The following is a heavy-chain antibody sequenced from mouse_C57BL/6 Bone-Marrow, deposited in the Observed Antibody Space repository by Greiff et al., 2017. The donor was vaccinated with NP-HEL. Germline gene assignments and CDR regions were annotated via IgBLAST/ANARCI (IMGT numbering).Heavy chain of an antibody. D-gene: IGHD1-1*01. J-gene: IGHJ3*01. Sequence: VQLQQSGAELVRPGASVKLSCTASGFNIKDDYMHWVKQRPEQGLEWIGWIDPENGDTEYASKFQGKATITADTSSNTAYLQLSSLTSEDTAVYYCTTHPYCYGSSGGGQGTLVTVSA. CDR1: GFNIKDDY. V-gene: IGHV14-4*01. CDR2: IDPENGDT. CDR3: TTHPYCYGSSG.